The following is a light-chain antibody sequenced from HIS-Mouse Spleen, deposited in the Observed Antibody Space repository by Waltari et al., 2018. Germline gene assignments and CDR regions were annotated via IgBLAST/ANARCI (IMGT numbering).Light chain of an antibody. CDR3: CSYAGSSTFDWV. CDR1: SSDVGSYNL. J-gene: IGLJ3*02. CDR2: EGS. V-gene: IGLV2-23*03. Sequence: QSALTQPASVSGSPGQSITISCTGTSSDVGSYNLVSWYQQHPCKAPKLMIYEGSKRPSGVSNRFSGSKSGNTASLTISGLQAEDEADYYCCSYAGSSTFDWVFGGGTKLTVL.